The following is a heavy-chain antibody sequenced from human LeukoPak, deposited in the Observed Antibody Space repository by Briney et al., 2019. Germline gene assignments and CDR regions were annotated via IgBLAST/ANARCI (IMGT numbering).Heavy chain of an antibody. CDR1: GYTFTSYG. CDR3: ARGGGLYCSGGSCYSGSYWFDP. Sequence: ASVKVSCKASGYTFTSYGISWVRQAPGQGLEWMGWISAYNGNTNYAQKLQGRVTVTTDTSTSTAYMELRSLRSDDTAVYYCARGGGLYCSGGSCYSGSYWFDPWGQGTLVTVSS. D-gene: IGHD2-15*01. V-gene: IGHV1-18*01. CDR2: ISAYNGNT. J-gene: IGHJ5*02.